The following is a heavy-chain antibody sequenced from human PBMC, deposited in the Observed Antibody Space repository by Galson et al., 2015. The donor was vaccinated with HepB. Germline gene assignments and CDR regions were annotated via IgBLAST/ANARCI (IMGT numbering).Heavy chain of an antibody. J-gene: IGHJ5*02. D-gene: IGHD3-10*01. CDR2: INPGNGHT. Sequence: SVKVSCKASGYTFTTYAIHWVRQAPGQRLEWMGWINPGNGHTRYSQNFQGRVTITRDTSASTAYMELSSLRSEDTAVYYCARDPFSFGSGHYSVLSWFDPWGQGTLVTVSS. CDR1: GYTFTTYA. CDR3: ARDPFSFGSGHYSVLSWFDP. V-gene: IGHV1-3*01.